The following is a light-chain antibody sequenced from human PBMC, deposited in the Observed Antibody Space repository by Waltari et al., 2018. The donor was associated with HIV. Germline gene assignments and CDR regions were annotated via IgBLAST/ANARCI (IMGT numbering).Light chain of an antibody. CDR1: SSNVGAHYG. Sequence: QSVLTQPPSASGAPGHRVIISCTGSSSNVGAHYGVHWYQQLPRTAPKLLIYANNNRPSGVPDRFSGSKSGTSASLAITGLQAEDEADYYCQSYDSSLSRSIFGGGTKLTVL. V-gene: IGLV1-40*01. J-gene: IGLJ2*01. CDR3: QSYDSSLSRSI. CDR2: ANN.